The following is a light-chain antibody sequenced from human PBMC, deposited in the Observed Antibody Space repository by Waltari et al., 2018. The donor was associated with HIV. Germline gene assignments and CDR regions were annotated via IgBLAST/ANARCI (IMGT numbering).Light chain of an antibody. V-gene: IGKV1-5*03. CDR2: KAS. CDR3: QQYNSYART. Sequence: DIQMTQSPSTPSASVGDRVTITCRASQSISTWLAWYQQKPGKAPKLLIYKASSLESGVASRFSGSGSGTEFTLTISSLQPDDFATYYCQQYNSYARTFGQGTKVEIQ. J-gene: IGKJ1*01. CDR1: QSISTW.